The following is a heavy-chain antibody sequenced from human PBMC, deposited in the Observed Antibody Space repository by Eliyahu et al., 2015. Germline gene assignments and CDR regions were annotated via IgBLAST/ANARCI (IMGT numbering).Heavy chain of an antibody. J-gene: IGHJ4*02. V-gene: IGHV3-23*01. D-gene: IGHD1-14*01. CDR1: GFPFNNYA. CDR2: ISSSGNST. Sequence: EVQVLESGGGLVQPGGSRSLSCVVSGFPFNNYAMSWVRQAPGKGLEWVSAISSSGNSTYYADSVKGRFTISRDNSKNTLSLQMNSLRADDTALYYCAKFSAKTTMTPLDYWAQGTLVTVYS. CDR3: AKFSAKTTMTPLDY.